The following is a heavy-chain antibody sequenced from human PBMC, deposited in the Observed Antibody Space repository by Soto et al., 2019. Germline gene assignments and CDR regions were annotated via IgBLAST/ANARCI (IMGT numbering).Heavy chain of an antibody. CDR2: ISARGGSL. Sequence: EVQLLESGGGLVQPGGSLRLSCAASGFSFSSYAMVWVRQAPGKGLEWVSVISARGGSLYFADSVKGRFTISRDNSKNVLSLEMNSLRAEYTATYFCAKGSIEYRASVDNWGQGTLVGVSS. D-gene: IGHD3-16*02. V-gene: IGHV3-23*01. CDR3: AKGSIEYRASVDN. J-gene: IGHJ4*02. CDR1: GFSFSSYA.